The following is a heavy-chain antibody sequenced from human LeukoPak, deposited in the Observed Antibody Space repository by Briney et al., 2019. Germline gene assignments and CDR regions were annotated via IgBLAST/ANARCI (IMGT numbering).Heavy chain of an antibody. J-gene: IGHJ4*02. Sequence: SVKVSCKASGGTFSSYAISWVRQAPGQGLEWMGGIIPIFGTANYAQKFQGRVTITTDESTSTAYMELSSLRSEDTAVYYCAIRGYSYGFESDYWGQGTLVTVSS. CDR2: IIPIFGTA. CDR3: AIRGYSYGFESDY. V-gene: IGHV1-69*05. CDR1: GGTFSSYA. D-gene: IGHD5-18*01.